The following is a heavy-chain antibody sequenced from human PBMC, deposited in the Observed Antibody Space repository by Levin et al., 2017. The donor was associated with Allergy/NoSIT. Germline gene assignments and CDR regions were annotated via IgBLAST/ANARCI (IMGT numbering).Heavy chain of an antibody. Sequence: SQTLSLTCTVSGGSISSSSYYWGWIRQPPGKGLEWIGSIYYSGSTYYNPSLKSRVTISVDTSKNQFSLKLSSVTAADTAVYYCARLYYYYYMDVWGKGTTVTVSS. CDR3: ARLYYYYYMDV. V-gene: IGHV4-39*01. CDR2: IYYSGST. CDR1: GGSISSSSYY. J-gene: IGHJ6*03.